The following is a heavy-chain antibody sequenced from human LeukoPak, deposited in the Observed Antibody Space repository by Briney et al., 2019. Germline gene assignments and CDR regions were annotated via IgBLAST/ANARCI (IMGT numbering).Heavy chain of an antibody. CDR2: IRSKAYGGTT. J-gene: IGHJ4*02. CDR3: TRAMGLVFRYYYGSGSSDY. CDR1: GFTFGDYA. V-gene: IGHV3-49*03. Sequence: GGSLRLSCTASGFTFGDYAMSWFRQAPGKGLEWVGFIRSKAYGGTTEYAASVKGRFTISSDDSKSIAYLQMNSLKTEDTAVYYCTRAMGLVFRYYYGSGSSDYWGQGTLVTVSS. D-gene: IGHD3-10*01.